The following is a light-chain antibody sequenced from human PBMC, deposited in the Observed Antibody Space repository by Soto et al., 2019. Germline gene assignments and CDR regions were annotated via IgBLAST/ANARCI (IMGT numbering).Light chain of an antibody. CDR2: KAS. Sequence: DIQMTQSPSTLSASVGDRVTTTCRARQSISSWLAWYQQKPGKAPKLLIYKASSLESGVPSRFSGSGSGTEFTLTISSLQPDDFATYYCQQYNSYSYTFGQGTKVDIK. CDR3: QQYNSYSYT. CDR1: QSISSW. V-gene: IGKV1-5*03. J-gene: IGKJ2*01.